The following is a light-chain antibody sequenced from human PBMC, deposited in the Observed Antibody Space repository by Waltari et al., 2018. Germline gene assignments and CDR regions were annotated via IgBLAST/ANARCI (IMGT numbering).Light chain of an antibody. V-gene: IGLV2-8*01. CDR3: TSDAEGNNFYV. CDR2: EVR. J-gene: IGLJ1*01. Sequence: QSALTQPPSASGSPGQSVTISCTGTSSDVGAYDRFPWYQQHPGKAPKLLIYEVRKRPSGVPGRFSGSRSGNTASLTVSGLQAEDEADYYCTSDAEGNNFYVFGTGTKVTVL. CDR1: SSDVGAYDR.